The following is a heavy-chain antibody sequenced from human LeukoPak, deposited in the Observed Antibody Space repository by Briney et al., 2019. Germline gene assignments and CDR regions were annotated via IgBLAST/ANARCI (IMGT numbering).Heavy chain of an antibody. D-gene: IGHD2-15*01. Sequence: SVKVSCKASGGTFSSYAISWVRQAPGQGLEWMGGIIPIFGTANYAQKFQGRVTITADESTSTAYMELSSLRSEDTAVYYCSTRGAVVGYFDYWGQGTLVTVSS. CDR3: STRGAVVGYFDY. V-gene: IGHV1-69*01. J-gene: IGHJ4*02. CDR2: IIPIFGTA. CDR1: GGTFSSYA.